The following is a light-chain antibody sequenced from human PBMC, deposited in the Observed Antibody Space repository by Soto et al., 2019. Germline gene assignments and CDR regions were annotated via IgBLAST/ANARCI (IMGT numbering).Light chain of an antibody. J-gene: IGKJ1*01. CDR2: GAS. V-gene: IGKV3-20*01. Sequence: EIELTQSPGTLSLSPGERATLSCRASQSVSSSYVAWYQQKPGQAPRLLIYGASTRATGIPDRFSGSGSGTDFILSISRLEPDDVAVYYCHQYNRSPRTFGQGPKVDIK. CDR1: QSVSSSY. CDR3: HQYNRSPRT.